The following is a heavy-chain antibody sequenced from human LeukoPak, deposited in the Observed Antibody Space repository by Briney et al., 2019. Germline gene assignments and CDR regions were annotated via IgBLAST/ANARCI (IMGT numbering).Heavy chain of an antibody. D-gene: IGHD5-24*01. CDR1: GYTFSNYA. J-gene: IGHJ4*02. V-gene: IGHV1-3*03. Sequence: GASVKVSCKASGYTFSNYARHWVRQAPGQRPEWLGWINAANGYAKYSQELQGRVIITRDTSANTAYMELSSLRSEDMAIYYCAIRDGHTDHWGQGTLVTVSS. CDR3: AIRDGHTDH. CDR2: INAANGYA.